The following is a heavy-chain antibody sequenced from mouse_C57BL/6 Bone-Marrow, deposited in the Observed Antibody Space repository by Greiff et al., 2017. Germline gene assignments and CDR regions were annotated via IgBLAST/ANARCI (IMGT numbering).Heavy chain of an antibody. CDR2: ISNLAYSI. J-gene: IGHJ2*01. D-gene: IGHD1-1*01. CDR3: AREGTTDFDY. CDR1: GFTFSDYG. Sequence: EVKLVESGGGLVQPGGSLKLSCAASGFTFSDYGMAWVRQAPRQGPEWVAFISNLAYSIYYADTVTGRFTISRENAKNTLYLEMSSLRSEDTAIYYCAREGTTDFDYWGQGTTLTVSS. V-gene: IGHV5-15*01.